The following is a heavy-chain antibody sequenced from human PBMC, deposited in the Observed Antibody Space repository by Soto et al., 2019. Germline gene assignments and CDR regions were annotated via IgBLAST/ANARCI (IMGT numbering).Heavy chain of an antibody. J-gene: IGHJ6*02. CDR3: ARASDNFYYYGMDV. CDR1: GYTFTSYG. D-gene: IGHD3-10*01. Sequence: ASVKVSCKASGYTFTSYGISWVRQAPGQGLEWMGWISAYNGNTSYAQKLQGRVTMTTDTSTSTAYMELRSLRSDDTAVYYCARASDNFYYYGMDVWGQGTTVTVSS. V-gene: IGHV1-18*01. CDR2: ISAYNGNT.